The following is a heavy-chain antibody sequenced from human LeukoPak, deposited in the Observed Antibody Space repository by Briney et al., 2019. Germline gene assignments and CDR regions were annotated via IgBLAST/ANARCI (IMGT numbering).Heavy chain of an antibody. D-gene: IGHD6-19*01. CDR1: GGSISNYY. CDR2: IYFSGST. V-gene: IGHV4-59*01. CDR3: ARGYTSGWSPALDI. Sequence: PSETLSLTCTVSGGSISNYYWSWIRQPPGKGLEWIGYIYFSGSTNYNPSLKNRVTFSVDTSKNQFSLNLSSVTAADTAVYYCARGYTSGWSPALDIWGQGTMVTVSS. J-gene: IGHJ3*02.